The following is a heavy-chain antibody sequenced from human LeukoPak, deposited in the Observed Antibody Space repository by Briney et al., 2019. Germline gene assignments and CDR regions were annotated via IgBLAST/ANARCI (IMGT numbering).Heavy chain of an antibody. D-gene: IGHD2-21*02. CDR1: GFTFSSYA. J-gene: IGHJ4*02. Sequence: GRSLRLSCAASGFTFSSYAMHWVRQAPGKGLEWVAVISYDGSNKYYADSVKGRFTISRDNSKNTLYLQMNSLRAEDTAVYYCARDLVVVTEGVYWGQGTLVTVSS. V-gene: IGHV3-30-3*01. CDR2: ISYDGSNK. CDR3: ARDLVVVTEGVY.